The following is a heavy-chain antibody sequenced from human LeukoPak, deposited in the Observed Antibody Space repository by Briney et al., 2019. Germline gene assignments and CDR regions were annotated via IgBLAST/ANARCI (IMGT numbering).Heavy chain of an antibody. CDR1: GYTFTNYG. J-gene: IGHJ3*02. V-gene: IGHV1-18*01. CDR2: ISAYNGNT. Sequence: GASVKVSCKASGYTFTNYGISWLRQAPGQGLEWMGWISAYNGNTNYAQKLQGRVTMTTDTSTSTAYMELSSLRSEDTAVYYCARDTAMALMLLDIWGQGTMVTVSS. D-gene: IGHD5-18*01. CDR3: ARDTAMALMLLDI.